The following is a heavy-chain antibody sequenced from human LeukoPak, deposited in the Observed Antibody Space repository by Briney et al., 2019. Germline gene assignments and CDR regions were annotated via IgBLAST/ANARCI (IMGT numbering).Heavy chain of an antibody. CDR1: GGSISNYY. Sequence: SETLSLTCTVSGGSISNYYWSWTRQPPGKGLECIGYISYSGRTNYNPSLKSRATISIDTSRNQFSLKLSSVTAADTAAYYCARDQGYYDRPDWVFDYWGQGTLVTVSS. CDR2: ISYSGRT. V-gene: IGHV4-59*01. J-gene: IGHJ4*02. CDR3: ARDQGYYDRPDWVFDY. D-gene: IGHD3-22*01.